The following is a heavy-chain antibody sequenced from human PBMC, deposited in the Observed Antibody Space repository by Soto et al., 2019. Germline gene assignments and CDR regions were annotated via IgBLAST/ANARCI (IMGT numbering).Heavy chain of an antibody. V-gene: IGHV5-51*01. Sequence: PGESLKISCQACGYIFHNYWIGWVRQMPGKGLGRLGIIYPGDSNIRYNPSFQGQVTISADNSLSTTYLHWSSLKASDTAMYYCARQRYFDYWGQGTLVTVSS. CDR1: GYIFHNYW. J-gene: IGHJ4*02. CDR2: IYPGDSNI. CDR3: ARQRYFDY.